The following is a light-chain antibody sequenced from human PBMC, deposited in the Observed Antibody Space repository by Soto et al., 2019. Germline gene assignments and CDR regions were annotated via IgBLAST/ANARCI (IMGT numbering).Light chain of an antibody. Sequence: QSVLTQPASVSGSPGQSITISCTGTSSDVGGYNYVSWYQQHPGKDPKLMIYDVSNRPSGVSNRFSGSKSGNTASLTISGLQAEDEADYYCSSYTSSSTPPVVFGGGTKLTVL. CDR3: SSYTSSSTPPVV. CDR1: SSDVGGYNY. CDR2: DVS. J-gene: IGLJ2*01. V-gene: IGLV2-14*01.